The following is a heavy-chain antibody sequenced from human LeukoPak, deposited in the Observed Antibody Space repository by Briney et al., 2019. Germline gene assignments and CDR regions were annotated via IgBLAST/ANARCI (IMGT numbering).Heavy chain of an antibody. CDR3: TRDQMNY. CDR1: EFTVSRNY. Sequence: GGSLRLSCTASEFTVSRNYMLWVRQAPGKGLEWVSLIFSNGDTHYADSVKGRFTISRDTSKNTVPLQMNSLRVEDTAMYYCTRDQMNYWGQGTLVTVSS. J-gene: IGHJ4*02. D-gene: IGHD5-24*01. CDR2: IFSNGDT. V-gene: IGHV3-53*01.